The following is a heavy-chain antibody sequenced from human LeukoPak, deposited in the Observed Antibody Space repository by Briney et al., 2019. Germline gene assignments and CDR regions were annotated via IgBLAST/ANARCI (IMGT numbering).Heavy chain of an antibody. CDR1: GGSFSGYY. V-gene: IGHV4-34*01. CDR3: ARGRITIPSAVFDY. CDR2: INHSGST. D-gene: IGHD3-3*01. Sequence: PSETLSLTXAVYGGSFSGYYWSWIRQPPGKGVEWIGEINHSGSTNYNPSLKSRVTISVDTSKNQFSLELSSVTAADTAAYYCARGRITIPSAVFDYWGQGTLVTVSS. J-gene: IGHJ4*02.